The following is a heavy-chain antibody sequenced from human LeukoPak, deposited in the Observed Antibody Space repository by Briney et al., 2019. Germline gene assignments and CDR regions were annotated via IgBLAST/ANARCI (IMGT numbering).Heavy chain of an antibody. Sequence: GGSLRLSCAASGFTFSGSAMHWVRQASGKGLEWVGRIRSKANSYATAYAASVKGRFTISRDDSKNTAYLQMNSLKTEDTAVYYCTSTCPTPASRRSGGSCGVKWGQGTLVTVSS. CDR2: IRSKANSYAT. CDR1: GFTFSGSA. V-gene: IGHV3-73*01. D-gene: IGHD2-15*01. CDR3: TSTCPTPASRRSGGSCGVK. J-gene: IGHJ4*02.